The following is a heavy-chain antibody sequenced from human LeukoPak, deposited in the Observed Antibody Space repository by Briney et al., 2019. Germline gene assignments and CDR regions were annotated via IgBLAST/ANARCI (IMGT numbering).Heavy chain of an antibody. CDR2: IYYSGST. Sequence: PSETLSLTCTVSGGSISSSSYYWGWIRQPPGKGLEWIGSIYYSGSTYYNPSLKSRVTISVDTSKNQFSLKLSSVTAADTAGYYCARLSVYGSVSVAAFDIWGQGTMVTVSS. J-gene: IGHJ3*02. CDR3: ARLSVYGSVSVAAFDI. D-gene: IGHD3-10*01. CDR1: GGSISSSSYY. V-gene: IGHV4-39*01.